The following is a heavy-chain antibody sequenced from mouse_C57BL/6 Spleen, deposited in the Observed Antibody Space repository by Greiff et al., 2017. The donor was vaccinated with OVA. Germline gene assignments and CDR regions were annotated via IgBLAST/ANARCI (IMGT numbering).Heavy chain of an antibody. V-gene: IGHV5-16*01. D-gene: IGHD2-5*01. CDR1: GFTFSDYY. J-gene: IGHJ1*03. Sequence: EVKLVESEGGLVQPGSSMKLSCTASGFTFSDYYMAWVRQVPEKGLEWVANINYDGSSTYYLDSLKSRFIISRDNAKNILYLQMSSLKSEDTATYCCARDKSNYDFDVWGTGTTVTVSS. CDR2: INYDGSST. CDR3: ARDKSNYDFDV.